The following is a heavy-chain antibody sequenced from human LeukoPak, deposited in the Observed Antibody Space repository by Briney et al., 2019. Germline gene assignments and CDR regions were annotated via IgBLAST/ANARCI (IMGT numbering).Heavy chain of an antibody. D-gene: IGHD1-1*01. J-gene: IGHJ4*02. V-gene: IGHV3-23*01. CDR1: GFTFSSFG. CDR2: ITASGGGT. CDR3: AKGNWRYFDY. Sequence: GGSLRLSCAASGFTFSSFGMHWVRQAPGSGLEWVSAITASGGGTYYADSVKGRFTISRDNSKNTLYLQMNSLGADDTAVYYCAKGNWRYFDYWGQGTLVTVSS.